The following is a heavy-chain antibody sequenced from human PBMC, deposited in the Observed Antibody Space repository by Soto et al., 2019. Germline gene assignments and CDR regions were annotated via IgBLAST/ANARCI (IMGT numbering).Heavy chain of an antibody. D-gene: IGHD3-3*01. V-gene: IGHV4-4*02. J-gene: IGHJ5*02. CDR2: IYHSGST. Sequence: PSETLSLTCAVSGGPISSSNWWSWVRQPPGKGLEWIGEIYHSGSTNYNPSLKSRVTISVDKSKNQFSLKLSSVTAADTAVYYCARALNDFWSALYWFDPWGQGTLVTVS. CDR1: GGPISSSNW. CDR3: ARALNDFWSALYWFDP.